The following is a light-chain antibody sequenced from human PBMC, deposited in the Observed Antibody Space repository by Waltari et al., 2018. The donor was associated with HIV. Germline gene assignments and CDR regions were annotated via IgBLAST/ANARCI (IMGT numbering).Light chain of an antibody. J-gene: IGKJ1*01. V-gene: IGKV4-1*01. Sequence: DIVMTQSPASLTVSLGERATISCKSSQSLLYSSNNKNFLAWYQQKPGQSPKLLIHWATIRGSGVPDRFSGSESGTDFTLTISSLQPEDVAVYYCQQLVSPPWTFGQGTKVELK. CDR1: QSLLYSSNNKNF. CDR2: WAT. CDR3: QQLVSPPWT.